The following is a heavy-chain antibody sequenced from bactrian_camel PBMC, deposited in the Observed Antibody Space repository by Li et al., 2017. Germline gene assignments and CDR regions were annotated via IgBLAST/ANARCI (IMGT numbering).Heavy chain of an antibody. CDR3: AAGVLNERFCNGVWGWYTY. CDR1: GGTYRGYC. CDR2: IDSDGKVS. V-gene: IGHV3S6*01. D-gene: IGHD6*01. J-gene: IGHJ4*01. Sequence: QVQLVESGGGSVQAGGSLRLSCATSGGTYRGYCLGWFRQGPGGEREGVAGIDSDGKVSYADSVKGRFTISRDNAQNMVYLQMDSLKPEDTGEYFCAAGVLNERFCNGVWGWYTYWGQGTQVTVS.